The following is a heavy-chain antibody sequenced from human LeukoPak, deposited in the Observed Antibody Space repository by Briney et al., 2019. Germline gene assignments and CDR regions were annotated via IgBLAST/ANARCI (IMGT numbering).Heavy chain of an antibody. V-gene: IGHV4-59*08. J-gene: IGHJ4*02. D-gene: IGHD2/OR15-2a*01. Sequence: SETLSLTCTVSGGSISSYYWSWIRQPPGKGLEWIGYIYYSGSTNYNPSLKSRVTISVDTSKNQFSLKLSSMTAADTAVYYCARGGIFKYYFDYWGQGTLVTVSS. CDR1: GGSISSYY. CDR3: ARGGIFKYYFDY. CDR2: IYYSGST.